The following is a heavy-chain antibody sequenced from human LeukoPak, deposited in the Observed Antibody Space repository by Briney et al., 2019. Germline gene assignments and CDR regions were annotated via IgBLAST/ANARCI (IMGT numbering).Heavy chain of an antibody. V-gene: IGHV4-59*12. CDR3: ARMPLGYCSSTSCYASYFDY. D-gene: IGHD2-2*01. Sequence: SETLSLTCIVSGGSISSYYWSWIRHPPGKGLEWIGYIYYSGSTIYNPSLKSRVTISVDTSKNQFSLKLSSVTAADTAVYYCARMPLGYCSSTSCYASYFDYWGQGTLVTVSS. CDR2: IYYSGST. J-gene: IGHJ4*02. CDR1: GGSISSYY.